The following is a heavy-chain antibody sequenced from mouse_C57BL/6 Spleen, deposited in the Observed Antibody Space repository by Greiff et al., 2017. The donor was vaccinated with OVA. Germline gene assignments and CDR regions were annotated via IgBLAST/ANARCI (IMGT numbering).Heavy chain of an antibody. Sequence: QVQLQQPGAELVKPGASVKMSCKASGYTFTSYWITWVKQRPGQGLEWIGDIYPGSGSTNYNEKFKSKATLTVDTSSSTAYMQLSSLTSEDAAVDYCARYYYGSRRYFDVWGTGTTVTVSA. D-gene: IGHD1-1*01. CDR3: ARYYYGSRRYFDV. J-gene: IGHJ1*03. CDR2: IYPGSGST. CDR1: GYTFTSYW. V-gene: IGHV1-55*01.